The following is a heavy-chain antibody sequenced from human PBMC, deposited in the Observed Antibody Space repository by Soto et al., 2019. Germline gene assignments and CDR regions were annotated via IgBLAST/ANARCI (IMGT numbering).Heavy chain of an antibody. J-gene: IGHJ3*02. D-gene: IGHD1-26*01. V-gene: IGHV4-59*01. CDR1: GGSISSYY. CDR2: VYNSGST. CDR3: AREGGGSYGAFDI. Sequence: SGTLSLTCTVSGGSISSYYWSWVRRPPGKGLEWIGCVYNSGSTTYSPSFKSRVTISVDTSKNQFSLKLTSVTAADTAVYYCAREGGGSYGAFDIWGQGTMVTVSS.